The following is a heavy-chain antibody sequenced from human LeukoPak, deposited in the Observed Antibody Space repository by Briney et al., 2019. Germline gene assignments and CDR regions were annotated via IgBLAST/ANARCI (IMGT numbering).Heavy chain of an antibody. CDR2: IYYSGST. J-gene: IGHJ4*02. Sequence: SETLSLTCTVSGGSISSYYWSWIRQPPGKGLEWIGCIYYSGSTNYNPSLKSRVTISVDTSKNQFSLKLSSVTAADTAVYYCARDAPAARPGGFDYWGQGTLVTVSS. CDR3: ARDAPAARPGGFDY. D-gene: IGHD6-6*01. V-gene: IGHV4-59*01. CDR1: GGSISSYY.